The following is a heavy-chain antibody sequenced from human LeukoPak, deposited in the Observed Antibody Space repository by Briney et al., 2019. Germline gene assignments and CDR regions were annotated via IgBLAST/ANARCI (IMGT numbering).Heavy chain of an antibody. CDR2: IYSGGCT. J-gene: IGHJ3*02. CDR3: ARDGAGYCSGGSCSAYCGGDCSGAFDI. D-gene: IGHD2-15*01. CDR1: GFTVSSNY. Sequence: PGGSLRLSCAASGFTVSSNYMSWVRQAPGKGLEWVSVIYSGGCTYYAGPVKGRFTISRDNSKNTLYLQMNSLRAEDTAVYYCARDGAGYCSGGSCSAYCGGDCSGAFDIWGQGTMVTVSS. V-gene: IGHV3-53*01.